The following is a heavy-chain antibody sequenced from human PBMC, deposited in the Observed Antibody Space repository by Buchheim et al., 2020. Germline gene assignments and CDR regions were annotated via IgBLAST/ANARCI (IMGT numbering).Heavy chain of an antibody. CDR3: AKGPYGDNARLSRYFDY. D-gene: IGHD4-17*01. J-gene: IGHJ4*02. CDR2: FSDSGGST. CDR1: GFTFTNYA. V-gene: IGHV3-23*01. Sequence: EVQLLESGGGSVQPGGSLRLSCAASGFTFTNYAMSWVRQAPGKGLEWVSGFSDSGGSTYYADSVKGRSTISRENSKNMLYLQMNSQRADDTAIYYCAKGPYGDNARLSRYFDYWGQGTL.